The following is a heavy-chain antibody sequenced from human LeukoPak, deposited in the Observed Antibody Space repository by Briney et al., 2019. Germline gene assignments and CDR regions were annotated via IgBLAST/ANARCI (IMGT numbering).Heavy chain of an antibody. Sequence: SETQSLTCTVSGGSISSYYWSWIRQPAGKGLEWIGRIYTSGSTNYNPSLKSRVTMSVDTSKNQFSLKLSSVTAADTAVYYCARDAVRGPTVTPLSDYYYGMDVWGQGTTVTVSS. D-gene: IGHD4-4*01. CDR3: ARDAVRGPTVTPLSDYYYGMDV. CDR2: IYTSGST. J-gene: IGHJ6*02. CDR1: GGSISSYY. V-gene: IGHV4-4*07.